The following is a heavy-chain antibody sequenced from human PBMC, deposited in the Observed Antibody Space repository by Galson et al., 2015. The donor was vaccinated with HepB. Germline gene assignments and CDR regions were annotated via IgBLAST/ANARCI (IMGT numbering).Heavy chain of an antibody. V-gene: IGHV3-23*01. CDR1: GLTFSTYA. CDR3: AKFFSGTYYLDAFDI. Sequence: SLRLSCAASGLTFSTYAMSWVRQAPGKGLEWLSTISGSGGSIYYAGSVKGRFAISRYTSKSTLYLQMNGLRAEDTAVYFCAKFFSGTYYLDAFDIWGHGTLVTVSS. J-gene: IGHJ3*02. CDR2: ISGSGGSI. D-gene: IGHD1-26*01.